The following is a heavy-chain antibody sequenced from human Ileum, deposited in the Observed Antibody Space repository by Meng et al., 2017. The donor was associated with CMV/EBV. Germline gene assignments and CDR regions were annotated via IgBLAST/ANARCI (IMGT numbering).Heavy chain of an antibody. D-gene: IGHD6-19*01. Sequence: SGGSISNSNTSHWAWVRQSPGRGLEWIGHIYYTGSTQYIPSLKSRLSMSLDTSKNQFSLTLSSVTAADTAVYYCARWRSSGWYYFDYWGQGTLVTVSS. CDR3: ARWRSSGWYYFDY. J-gene: IGHJ4*02. V-gene: IGHV4-39*07. CDR1: GGSISNSNTSH. CDR2: IYYTGST.